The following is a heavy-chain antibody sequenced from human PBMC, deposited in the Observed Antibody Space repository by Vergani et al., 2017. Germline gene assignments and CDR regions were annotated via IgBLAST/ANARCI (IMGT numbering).Heavy chain of an antibody. V-gene: IGHV3-30*18. J-gene: IGHJ4*02. Sequence: QVQLVESGGGVVQPGRSLRLSCAASGYTFSSYGMHWVRQAPGKGLEWVAVISYDGSNKYYADSVKGRFTISRDNSKNTLYLQMNSLRAEDTAVSYCAKDGIAAAGYHMYYFDYWGQGTLVTVSS. CDR2: ISYDGSNK. CDR3: AKDGIAAAGYHMYYFDY. D-gene: IGHD6-13*01. CDR1: GYTFSSYG.